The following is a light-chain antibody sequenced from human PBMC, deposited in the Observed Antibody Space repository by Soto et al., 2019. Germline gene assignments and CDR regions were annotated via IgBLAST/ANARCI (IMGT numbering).Light chain of an antibody. J-gene: IGLJ1*01. CDR2: EVT. CDR3: RSYTRSSTYV. Sequence: QSALTQPASVSASPGQSIAISCSGTSSDVGAYDYVSWYQHHPGKAPKLIIYEVTYRPSGVSNRFSASKSGNTASLTISGLQAEDEADYYCRSYTRSSTYVFVTGTKLTVL. CDR1: SSDVGAYDY. V-gene: IGLV2-14*01.